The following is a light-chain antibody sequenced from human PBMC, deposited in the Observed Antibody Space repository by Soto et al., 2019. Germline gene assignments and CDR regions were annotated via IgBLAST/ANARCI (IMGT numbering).Light chain of an antibody. Sequence: EIGRSQSQATLSLSPGEGATVSCRAIQGFTPNLAGYQQNLGQAPGLLIYGASTRATGIPARFSGSGSGTEFTLTISSLQSEDFAVYYCQQYNTWPLTFGGGTKVEIK. CDR2: GAS. J-gene: IGKJ4*01. CDR1: QGFTPN. V-gene: IGKV3-15*01. CDR3: QQYNTWPLT.